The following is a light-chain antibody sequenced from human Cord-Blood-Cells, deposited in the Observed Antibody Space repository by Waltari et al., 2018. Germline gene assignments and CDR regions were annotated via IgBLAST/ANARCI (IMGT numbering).Light chain of an antibody. V-gene: IGKV1-33*01. Sequence: DIQMTQSPSSLSASVVDRVTITCQASQDISNYLNWYQQKPGKAPKLLIYDASNLETGVPARFSGSGSGTDFTFTISSLQPEDIATYYCQQYDNLGGTFGPGTKVDIK. J-gene: IGKJ3*01. CDR3: QQYDNLGGT. CDR2: DAS. CDR1: QDISNY.